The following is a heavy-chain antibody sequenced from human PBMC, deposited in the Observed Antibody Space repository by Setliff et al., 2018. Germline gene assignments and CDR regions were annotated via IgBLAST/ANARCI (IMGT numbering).Heavy chain of an antibody. CDR2: IYHRGRT. J-gene: IGHJ3*01. CDR3: ARDPHYDPTYSLPGHAFDF. D-gene: IGHD3-22*01. Sequence: ASETLSLTCDVSGISITSGHYWGWIRQPPGKGLEWIATIYHRGRTYYNPSLDSRVTISLDTSKNQYSLRLRSVTAADTAVYYCARDPHYDPTYSLPGHAFDFWGQGIMVTVSS. CDR1: GISITSGHY. V-gene: IGHV4-38-2*02.